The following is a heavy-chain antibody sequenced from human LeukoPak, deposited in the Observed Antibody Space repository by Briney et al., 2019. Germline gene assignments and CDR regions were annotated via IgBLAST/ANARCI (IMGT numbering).Heavy chain of an antibody. CDR3: ARALRPYCSGGSCYSGHGYYYYYMDV. CDR1: GGTFSSYA. Sequence: ASVKVSCKASGGTFSSYAINWVRQAPGQGLEWMGGIIPIFGTANYAQKFQGRVTITTDESTSTAYMELSSLRSEDTAVYYCARALRPYCSGGSCYSGHGYYYYYMDVWGKGTTVTVSS. V-gene: IGHV1-69*05. J-gene: IGHJ6*03. CDR2: IIPIFGTA. D-gene: IGHD2-15*01.